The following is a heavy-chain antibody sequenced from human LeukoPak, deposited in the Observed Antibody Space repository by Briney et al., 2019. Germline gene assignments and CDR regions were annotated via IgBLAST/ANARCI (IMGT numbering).Heavy chain of an antibody. CDR3: AREAYCGGDCYFPPPDY. Sequence: GGSLRLSCAASGFTFSSYSMNWVRQAPGKGLEWVSSISSSSSYIYYADSVKGRFTISRDNAKNSLYLQMNSLRAEDTAVYYCAREAYCGGDCYFPPPDYWGQGTLVTVSS. CDR2: ISSSSSYI. J-gene: IGHJ4*02. V-gene: IGHV3-21*04. D-gene: IGHD2-21*02. CDR1: GFTFSSYS.